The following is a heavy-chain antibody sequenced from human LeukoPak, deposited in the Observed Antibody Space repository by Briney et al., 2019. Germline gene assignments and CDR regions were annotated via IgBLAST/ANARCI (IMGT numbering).Heavy chain of an antibody. CDR3: ARFNLGHSSSWFFDY. D-gene: IGHD6-13*01. CDR1: GFTFSSYA. CDR2: ISYDGSNK. Sequence: PGGSLRLSCAASGFTFSSYAMHWVRQAPGKGLEWVAVISYDGSNKYYADSVKGRFTISRDNSKNTLYLQMNSLRAEDTAVYYCARFNLGHSSSWFFDYWGQGTLVTVSS. J-gene: IGHJ4*02. V-gene: IGHV3-30-3*01.